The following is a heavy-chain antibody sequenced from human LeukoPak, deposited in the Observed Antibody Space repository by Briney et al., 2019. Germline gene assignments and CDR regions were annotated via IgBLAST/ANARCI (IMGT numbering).Heavy chain of an antibody. V-gene: IGHV4-4*09. CDR2: IYTSGST. CDR3: ARLPQTRPYYYYYIDV. J-gene: IGHJ6*03. CDR1: GGSTSSYY. Sequence: PSETLSLTCTVSGGSTSSYYWSWIRQPPGKGLEWIGYIYTSGSTNYNPSLKSRVTISVDTSKNQFSLKLSSVTAADTAVYYCARLPQTRPYYYYYIDVWGTGTTVTVSS.